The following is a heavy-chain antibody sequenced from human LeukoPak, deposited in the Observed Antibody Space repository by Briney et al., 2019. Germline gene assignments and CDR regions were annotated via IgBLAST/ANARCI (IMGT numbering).Heavy chain of an antibody. CDR2: INPNNGDT. J-gene: IGHJ4*02. D-gene: IGHD3-16*01. Sequence: GESLKISCKGSGYSFTSYWIGWVRQMPGKGLEWMGWINPNNGDTDYAKAFQGRVTMTRDTSISTAYMELNRLRSDDTAMYYCARGEYSNGYPYRLDFWGQGTLLTVSS. CDR3: ARGEYSNGYPYRLDF. CDR1: GYSFTSYW. V-gene: IGHV1-2*02.